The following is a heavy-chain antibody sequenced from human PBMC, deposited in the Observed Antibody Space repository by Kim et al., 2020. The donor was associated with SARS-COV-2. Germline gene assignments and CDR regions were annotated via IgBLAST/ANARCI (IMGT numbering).Heavy chain of an antibody. CDR1: GGSFSGYY. D-gene: IGHD2-2*01. CDR3: ARGPKYDLLYYYYGVDV. V-gene: IGHV4-34*01. CDR2: INHSGST. Sequence: SETLSLTCAVYGGSFSGYYWSWIRQPPGEGLEWIGEINHSGSTNYNPSLKSQVTISVDTSKNQFSLKLSSVTAADTAVYYCARGPKYDLLYYYYGVDVWG. J-gene: IGHJ6*01.